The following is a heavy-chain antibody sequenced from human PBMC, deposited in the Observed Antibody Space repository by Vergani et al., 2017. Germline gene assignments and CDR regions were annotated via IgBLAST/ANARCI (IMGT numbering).Heavy chain of an antibody. V-gene: IGHV1-18*01. J-gene: IGHJ4*02. CDR2: ISAYNGNT. CDR3: ARARGGHWGGDCYQYYFDY. CDR1: GYTFTSYG. Sequence: QVQRVQSGAEVKKPGASVKVSCKASGYTFTSYGISWVRQAPGQGLEWMGWISAYNGNTNYAQKLQGRVTMTTDTSTSTAYMELRRLRSDDTAVYYCARARGGHWGGDCYQYYFDYWGQGTLVTVSS. D-gene: IGHD2-21*02.